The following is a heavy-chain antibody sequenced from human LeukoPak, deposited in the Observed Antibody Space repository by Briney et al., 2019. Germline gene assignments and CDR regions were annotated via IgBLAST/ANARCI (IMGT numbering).Heavy chain of an antibody. CDR3: ARAMTYYDFWSGPKNWFDP. V-gene: IGHV4-34*01. Sequence: SETLSLTCAVYGGSFSGYYWSWIRQPPGKGLEWIGEINHSGSTNYNPSLKSRVTISVDTSKNQFSLKLSSVTAADTAVYYCARAMTYYDFWSGPKNWFDPWGQGTLVTVSS. CDR1: GGSFSGYY. J-gene: IGHJ5*02. CDR2: INHSGST. D-gene: IGHD3-3*01.